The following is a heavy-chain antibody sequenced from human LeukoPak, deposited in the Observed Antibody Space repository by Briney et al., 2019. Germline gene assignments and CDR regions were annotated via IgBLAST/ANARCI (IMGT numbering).Heavy chain of an antibody. Sequence: PGGSLRLSCAASGFTFSRYGMHWVRQAPGKGLEWVAVVWYDGSNKDYADSVKGRFTISRDNSKDTLYLQMNSLRPEDTAVYYCAKVGDYYDSSGYHNLWGQGTLVTVSS. J-gene: IGHJ5*02. CDR1: GFTFSRYG. CDR3: AKVGDYYDSSGYHNL. V-gene: IGHV3-30*02. D-gene: IGHD3-22*01. CDR2: VWYDGSNK.